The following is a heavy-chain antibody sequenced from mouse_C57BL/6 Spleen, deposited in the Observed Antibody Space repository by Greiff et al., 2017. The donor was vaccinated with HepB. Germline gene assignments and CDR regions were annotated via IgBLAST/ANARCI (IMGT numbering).Heavy chain of an antibody. J-gene: IGHJ2*01. Sequence: DVHLVESGGGLVKPGGSLKLSCAASGFTFSDYGMHWVRQAPEKGLEWVAYISSGSSTIYYADTVKGRFTISRDNAKNTLFLQMTSLRSEDTAMYYCARRITTALFDYWGQGTTLTVSS. CDR3: ARRITTALFDY. D-gene: IGHD1-1*01. CDR1: GFTFSDYG. CDR2: ISSGSSTI. V-gene: IGHV5-17*01.